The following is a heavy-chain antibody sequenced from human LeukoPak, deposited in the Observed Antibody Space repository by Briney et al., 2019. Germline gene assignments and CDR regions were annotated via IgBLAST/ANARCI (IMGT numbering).Heavy chain of an antibody. V-gene: IGHV1-2*02. CDR1: GYTFTGYY. Sequence: GASVKVSCKASGYTFTGYYMHWVRQAPGQGLEWMGWINPNSGGTNYAQKFQGRVTMTRDTSISTAYMELSRLRSDDTAVYYCARVPPPHYDILTGYYTYYYYMDVWGKGTTVTVSS. J-gene: IGHJ6*03. CDR3: ARVPPPHYDILTGYYTYYYYMDV. D-gene: IGHD3-9*01. CDR2: INPNSGGT.